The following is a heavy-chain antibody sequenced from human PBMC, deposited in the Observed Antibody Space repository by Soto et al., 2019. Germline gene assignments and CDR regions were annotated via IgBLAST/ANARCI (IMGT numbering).Heavy chain of an antibody. CDR2: INHSGST. CDR3: ARGVYVSSDYVDYYYYYYGMDV. D-gene: IGHD4-17*01. V-gene: IGHV4-34*01. Sequence: LSLTCAVYGGSFSGYYWSWIRQPPGKGLEWIGEINHSGSTNYNPSLKSRVTISVDTSKNQFSLKLSSVTAADTAVYYCARGVYVSSDYVDYYYYYYGMDVWGQGTTVTVSS. J-gene: IGHJ6*02. CDR1: GGSFSGYY.